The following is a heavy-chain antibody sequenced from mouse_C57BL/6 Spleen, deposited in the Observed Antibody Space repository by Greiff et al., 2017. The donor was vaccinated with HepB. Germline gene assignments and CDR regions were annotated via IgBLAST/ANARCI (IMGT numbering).Heavy chain of an antibody. CDR2: IYPGDGDT. CDR3: ASPFITTVVAEDY. CDR1: GYAFSSSW. D-gene: IGHD1-1*01. J-gene: IGHJ4*01. Sequence: QVQLKESGPELVKPGASVKISCKASGYAFSSSWMNWVKQRPGKGLEWIGRIYPGDGDTNYNGKFKGKATLTADKSSSTAYMQLSSLTSEDSAVYFCASPFITTVVAEDYWGQGTSVTVS. V-gene: IGHV1-82*01.